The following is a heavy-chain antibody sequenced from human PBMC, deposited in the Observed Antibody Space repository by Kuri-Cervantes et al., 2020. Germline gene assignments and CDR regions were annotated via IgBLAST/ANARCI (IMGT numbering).Heavy chain of an antibody. J-gene: IGHJ6*03. CDR3: ARGPILTDYYFHYYYMDV. CDR1: GYSISSGYY. CDR2: INHSGST. Sequence: SETLSLTCTVSGYSISSGYYWSWIRQPPGKGLEWIGEINHSGSTNYNPSLKSRVTISVDTSKNQFSLKLSSVTAADTAVYYCARGPILTDYYFHYYYMDVWGKGTTVTVSS. D-gene: IGHD3-9*01. V-gene: IGHV4-38-2*02.